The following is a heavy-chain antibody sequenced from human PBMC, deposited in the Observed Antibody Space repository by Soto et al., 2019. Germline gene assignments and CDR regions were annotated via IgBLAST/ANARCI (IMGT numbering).Heavy chain of an antibody. CDR3: AKGHYYYDSSGYRHFDY. Sequence: SGGGLVRPGGSLRLSCAASGFTFSNYAMSWVRQAPGKGLEWVSTLRIGGSITYYADSVKGRFTVSRDNSKNTLYLLMNGLRAEDTAVYYCAKGHYYYDSSGYRHFDYWGQGTLVTVSS. CDR2: LRIGGSIT. J-gene: IGHJ4*02. V-gene: IGHV3-23*01. D-gene: IGHD3-22*01. CDR1: GFTFSNYA.